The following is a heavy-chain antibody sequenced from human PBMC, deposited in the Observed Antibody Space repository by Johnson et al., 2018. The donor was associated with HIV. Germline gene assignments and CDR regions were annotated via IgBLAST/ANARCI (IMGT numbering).Heavy chain of an antibody. CDR1: GFTFDDYA. CDR3: ARDQYSTSDDDAFDI. V-gene: IGHV3-20*04. CDR2: VNWNGEST. Sequence: MQLVESGGGVVRPGGSLRLSCAASGFTFDDYAMSWVRQPPGKGLEWVSGVNWNGESTGYADSVKGRFSISRDNVKTSLYLQMNSLRAEDTALYYCARDQYSTSDDDAFDIWGQGTMVTVSS. J-gene: IGHJ3*02. D-gene: IGHD6-6*01.